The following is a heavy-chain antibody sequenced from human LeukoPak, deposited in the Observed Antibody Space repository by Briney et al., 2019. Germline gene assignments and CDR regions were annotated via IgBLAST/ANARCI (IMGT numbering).Heavy chain of an antibody. CDR1: GFTFSSYL. CDR2: IKQAGSEE. V-gene: IGHV3-7*01. Sequence: GGSLRLSCAASGFTFSSYLVSGVRQAPGKGREWVANIKQAGSEEYYVDSVRGRLTISRDNAKTPLYLQVSSLRAEDTAAYYCARNQRRLDYWGQGTLVTVSS. CDR3: ARNQRRLDY. D-gene: IGHD1-14*01. J-gene: IGHJ4*02.